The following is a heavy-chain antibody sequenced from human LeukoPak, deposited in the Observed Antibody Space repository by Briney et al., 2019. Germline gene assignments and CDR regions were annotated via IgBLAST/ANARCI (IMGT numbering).Heavy chain of an antibody. Sequence: ASVKVSCKASGYTFTSYAMNWVRQAPGQGLEWVGWINTNTGNPTYAQGFTGRFVFSLDTSVSTAYLQISSLKAEDTAVYYCARSRRVAAAGTSYYYYMDVWGKGTTVTVSS. CDR1: GYTFTSYA. D-gene: IGHD6-13*01. J-gene: IGHJ6*03. CDR3: ARSRRVAAAGTSYYYYMDV. V-gene: IGHV7-4-1*02. CDR2: INTNTGNP.